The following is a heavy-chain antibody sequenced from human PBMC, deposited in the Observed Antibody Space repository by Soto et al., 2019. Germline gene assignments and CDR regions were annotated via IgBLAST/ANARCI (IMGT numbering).Heavy chain of an antibody. CDR2: ISYDGSNK. CDR1: GFTFSSYG. V-gene: IGHV3-30*18. J-gene: IGHJ4*02. Sequence: QVQLVESRGGVVQPGRSLRLSCAASGFTFSSYGMHWVRQAPGKGLEWVAVISYDGSNKYYADSVKGRFTISRDNSKNTLYLQMNSLRAEDTAVYYCAKGLDLLFDYWGQGTLVTVSS. D-gene: IGHD1-7*01. CDR3: AKGLDLLFDY.